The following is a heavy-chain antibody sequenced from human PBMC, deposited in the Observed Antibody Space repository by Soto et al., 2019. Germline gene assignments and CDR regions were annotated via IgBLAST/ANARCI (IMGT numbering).Heavy chain of an antibody. D-gene: IGHD3-3*01. V-gene: IGHV4-59*08. Sequence: SETLSLTCTVSGGSISSYYWSWIRQPPGKGLEWIGYIYYSGSTNYNPSLKSRVTISVDTSKNQFSLKLSSVTAADTAVYYCARYPHFYDFWSGYYGEDAFDIWGQGTMVTVSS. CDR2: IYYSGST. CDR1: GGSISSYY. CDR3: ARYPHFYDFWSGYYGEDAFDI. J-gene: IGHJ3*02.